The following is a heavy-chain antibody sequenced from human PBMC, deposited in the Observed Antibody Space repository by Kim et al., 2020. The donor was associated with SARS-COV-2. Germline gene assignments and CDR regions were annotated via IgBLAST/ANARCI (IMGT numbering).Heavy chain of an antibody. CDR2: IYWDDDK. Sequence: SGPTLVNPTQTLTLTCTFSGFSLSTSGVGVGWIRQPPGKALEWLALIYWDDDKRYSPSLKSRLTITKDTSKNQVVLTMTNMDPVDTATYYCARHRITMVRGVSNWFDPWGQGTLVTVSS. J-gene: IGHJ5*02. CDR3: ARHRITMVRGVSNWFDP. V-gene: IGHV2-5*02. D-gene: IGHD3-10*01. CDR1: GFSLSTSGVG.